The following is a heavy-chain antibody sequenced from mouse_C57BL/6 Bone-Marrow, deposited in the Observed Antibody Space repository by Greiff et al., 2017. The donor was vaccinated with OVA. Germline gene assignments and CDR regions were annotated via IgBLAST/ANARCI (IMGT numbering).Heavy chain of an antibody. V-gene: IGHV1-52*01. D-gene: IGHD1-1*01. J-gene: IGHJ3*01. CDR3: AREGGYGSSKAY. Sequence: VQLQQPGAELVRPGSSVKLSCKASGYTFTSYWMHWVKQRPIQGLEWIGNIDPSDSETHYNQKFKDKATLTVDKSSSTAYMQLSSLTSEDSAVYYCAREGGYGSSKAYWGQGTLVTVSA. CDR1: GYTFTSYW. CDR2: IDPSDSET.